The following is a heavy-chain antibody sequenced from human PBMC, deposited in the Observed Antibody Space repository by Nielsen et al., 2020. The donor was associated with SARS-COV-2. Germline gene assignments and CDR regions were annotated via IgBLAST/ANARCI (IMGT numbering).Heavy chain of an antibody. CDR3: ASLPYDNSGLDFDS. V-gene: IGHV1-46*01. CDR2: INPSGGFT. CDR1: GYTFSTYY. Sequence: ASVKVSCKASGYTFSTYYMHWVRQAPGQGLEWMGLINPSGGFTKYAQKFQGRVTMTEDTSTDTAYMELSSLRSEDTAVYYCASLPYDNSGLDFDSWGQGTLVAVSS. J-gene: IGHJ4*02. D-gene: IGHD3-22*01.